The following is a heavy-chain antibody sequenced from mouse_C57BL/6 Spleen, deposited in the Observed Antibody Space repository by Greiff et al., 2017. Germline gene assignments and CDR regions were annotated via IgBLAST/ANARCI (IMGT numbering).Heavy chain of an antibody. J-gene: IGHJ2*01. CDR2: IYPGDGDT. D-gene: IGHD4-1*01. CDR1: GYAFSSYW. V-gene: IGHV1-80*01. Sequence: QVQLKQSGAELVKPGASVKISCKASGYAFSSYWMNWVKQRPGKGLEWIGQIYPGDGDTNYNGKFKGKATLTADKSSSTAYMQLSSLTSEDSAVYFCAREELGRTGYYFDYWGQGTTLTVSS. CDR3: AREELGRTGYYFDY.